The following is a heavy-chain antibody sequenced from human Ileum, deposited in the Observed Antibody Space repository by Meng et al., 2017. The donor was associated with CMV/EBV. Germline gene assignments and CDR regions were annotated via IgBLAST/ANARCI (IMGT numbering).Heavy chain of an antibody. CDR3: ARHGPYSSTYDY. CDR2: IYPGDSDT. J-gene: IGHJ4*02. D-gene: IGHD6-6*01. V-gene: IGHV5-51*01. CDR1: GYSFASNW. Sequence: GGSLRLSCKGSGYSFASNWIAWVRQMPGKGLEWMGIIYPGDSDTRYSPSFQGQVTISADKSITTAYLQWSSLKASDTAMYYCARHGPYSSTYDYWGQGTLVTVSS.